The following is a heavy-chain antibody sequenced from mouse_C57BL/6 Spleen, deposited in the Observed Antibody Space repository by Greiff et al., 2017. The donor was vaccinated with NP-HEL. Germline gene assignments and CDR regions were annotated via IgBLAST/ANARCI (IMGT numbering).Heavy chain of an antibody. CDR3: ARGGNHDY. V-gene: IGHV1-50*01. J-gene: IGHJ2*01. Sequence: VQLQQPGAELVKPGASVKLSCKASGYTFTSYWMQWVKQRPGQGLEWIGEIHPSDSYTNYNQKFKGKATLTVDTSSSTAYMQLSSLTSEDSAVYYCARGGNHDYWGQGTTLTVSS. CDR2: IHPSDSYT. CDR1: GYTFTSYW. D-gene: IGHD2-1*01.